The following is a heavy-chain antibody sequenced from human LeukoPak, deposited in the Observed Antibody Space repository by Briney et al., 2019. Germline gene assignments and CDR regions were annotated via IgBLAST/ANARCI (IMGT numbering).Heavy chain of an antibody. V-gene: IGHV3-15*01. J-gene: IGHJ6*03. CDR3: ARAGYCSGGSCYYYYYYYMDV. D-gene: IGHD2-15*01. CDR1: GFTFTNAW. CDR2: IKTEIDGGTA. Sequence: PGGSLRLSCAASGFTFTNAWMSWVRQAPGKGLEWVGRIKTEIDGGTADYAAPVNGRFIISRDDSRNSLHLQMNSLQSEDTAVYYCARAGYCSGGSCYYYYYYYMDVWGKGTTVTVSS.